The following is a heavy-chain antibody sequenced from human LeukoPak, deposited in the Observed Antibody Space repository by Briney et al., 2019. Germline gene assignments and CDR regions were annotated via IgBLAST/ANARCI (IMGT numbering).Heavy chain of an antibody. Sequence: PGGSLRLSCAASGFTFSSYAMHWVRQAPGKGLEWVAVISYDGSNKYYADPVKGRFTISRDNSKNTLYLQMNSLRAEDTAVYYCARDGHSPWTMVVVPAAAHWFDPWGQGTLVTVSS. CDR1: GFTFSSYA. J-gene: IGHJ5*02. D-gene: IGHD2-2*01. CDR3: ARDGHSPWTMVVVPAAAHWFDP. V-gene: IGHV3-30-3*01. CDR2: ISYDGSNK.